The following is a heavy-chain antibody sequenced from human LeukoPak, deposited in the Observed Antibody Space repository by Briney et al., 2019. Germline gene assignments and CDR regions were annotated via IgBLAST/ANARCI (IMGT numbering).Heavy chain of an antibody. CDR3: AASALRYCSGGSCYSAPLDY. D-gene: IGHD2-15*01. CDR2: INHSGST. Sequence: ETLSLTCAVYGGSFSVYYWTWIRQPPGKGLEWIGEINHSGSTNYNPSLKSRVTISVDTYKNQFSLKLSSVTAADTAVYYCAASALRYCSGGSCYSAPLDYWGQGNLVTVSS. CDR1: GGSFSVYY. J-gene: IGHJ4*02. V-gene: IGHV4-34*01.